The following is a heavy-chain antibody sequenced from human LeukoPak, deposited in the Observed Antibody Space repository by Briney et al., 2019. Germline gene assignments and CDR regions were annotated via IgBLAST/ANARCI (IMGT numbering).Heavy chain of an antibody. J-gene: IGHJ4*02. Sequence: ASVKLSCTASGYTFTSYYMHWARQAPGQGLEWMGIINPSGGSTSYAQKFQGRVTMTRDTSTSTVYMELSSLRSEDTAVYYCARGEVWFIGYWGQGTLVTVSS. D-gene: IGHD3-10*01. CDR2: INPSGGST. CDR1: GYTFTSYY. V-gene: IGHV1-46*01. CDR3: ARGEVWFIGY.